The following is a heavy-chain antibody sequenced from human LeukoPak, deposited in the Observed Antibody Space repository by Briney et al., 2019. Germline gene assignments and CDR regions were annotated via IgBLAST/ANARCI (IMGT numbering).Heavy chain of an antibody. CDR2: ISGSGGST. V-gene: IGHV3-23*01. CDR3: AKDNVLWFGELLSYYFDY. D-gene: IGHD3-10*01. CDR1: GFTFSSYA. Sequence: LTGGSLRLSCAASGFTFSSYAMSWVRQAPGKGLEWVSAISGSGGSTYYADSMKGRFTISRDNSKNTLYLQMNSLRAEDTAVYYCAKDNVLWFGELLSYYFDYWGQGTLVTVSS. J-gene: IGHJ4*02.